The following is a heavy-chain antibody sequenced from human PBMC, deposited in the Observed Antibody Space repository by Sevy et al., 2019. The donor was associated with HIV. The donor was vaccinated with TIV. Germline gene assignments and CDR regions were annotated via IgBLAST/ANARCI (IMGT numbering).Heavy chain of an antibody. D-gene: IGHD4-17*01. CDR1: GGSISSYY. CDR3: ASADYGDYFYFDY. J-gene: IGHJ4*02. Sequence: SETLSLTCTVSGGSISSYYWSWIRQPPGKGLEWIGYIYYSGSTNYNPSLKSRVTISVDTSKNQFSLKLSSVTAADTALYYCASADYGDYFYFDYWGQGTLVTVSS. CDR2: IYYSGST. V-gene: IGHV4-59*01.